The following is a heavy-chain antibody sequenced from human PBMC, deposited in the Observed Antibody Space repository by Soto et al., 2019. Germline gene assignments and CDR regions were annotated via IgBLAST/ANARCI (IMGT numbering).Heavy chain of an antibody. V-gene: IGHV4-31*03. CDR2: IYYSGST. J-gene: IGHJ3*02. Sequence: PSETLSLTCTVSGGSISSGGYYWSWIRQHPGKGLEWIGYIYYSGSTYYNPSLKSRVTISVDTSKNQFSLKLSSVTAADTAVYYCASHITMVRGVITPDDAFDIWGQGTMVTVSS. CDR3: ASHITMVRGVITPDDAFDI. D-gene: IGHD3-10*01. CDR1: GGSISSGGYY.